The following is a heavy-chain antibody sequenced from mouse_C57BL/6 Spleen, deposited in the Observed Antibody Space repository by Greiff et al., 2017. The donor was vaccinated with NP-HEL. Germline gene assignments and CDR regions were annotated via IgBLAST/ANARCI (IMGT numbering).Heavy chain of an antibody. CDR3: ARHYYDYDDWYFDV. J-gene: IGHJ1*03. V-gene: IGHV5-17*01. CDR2: ISSGSSTI. D-gene: IGHD2-4*01. CDR1: GFTFSDYG. Sequence: EVKVVESGGGLVKPGGSLKLSCAASGFTFSDYGMHWVRQAPEKGLEWVAYISSGSSTIYYADTVKGRFTISRDNAKNTLFLQMTSLRSEDTAMYYCARHYYDYDDWYFDVWGTGTTVTVSS.